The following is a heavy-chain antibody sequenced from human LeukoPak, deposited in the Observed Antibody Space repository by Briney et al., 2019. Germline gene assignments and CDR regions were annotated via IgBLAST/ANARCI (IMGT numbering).Heavy chain of an antibody. CDR1: GASISSSSFY. V-gene: IGHV4-61*05. CDR2: IYYSGST. Sequence: PSETLSLTCTVSGASISSSSFYWGWIRQPPGKGLEWIGYIYYSGSTYYNPSLRSRVTISVDTSKNQFSLKLSSVTAADTAVYYCARAYCSGVTCYHSRGWFDPWGQGTLVTVSS. J-gene: IGHJ5*02. D-gene: IGHD2-15*01. CDR3: ARAYCSGVTCYHSRGWFDP.